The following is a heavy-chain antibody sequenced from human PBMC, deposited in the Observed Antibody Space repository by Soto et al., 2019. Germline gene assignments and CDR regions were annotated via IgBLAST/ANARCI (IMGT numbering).Heavy chain of an antibody. CDR3: ARGVRCGGDCYSEYFQH. CDR2: IYYSGST. J-gene: IGHJ1*01. D-gene: IGHD2-21*02. CDR1: GDSITSGGYY. V-gene: IGHV4-31*03. Sequence: QVQLQESGPGLVKPSQTLSLTCSVSGDSITSGGYYWTWIRQHPGKGLEWIGYIYYSGSTYYNPSLKSRVTISVDTSKNQFSLKLSSVTAADTAVYYCARGVRCGGDCYSEYFQHWGQGTLVTVSS.